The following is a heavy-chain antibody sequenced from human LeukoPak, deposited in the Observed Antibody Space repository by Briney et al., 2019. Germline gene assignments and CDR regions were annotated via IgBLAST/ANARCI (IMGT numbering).Heavy chain of an antibody. J-gene: IGHJ6*02. V-gene: IGHV3-23*01. CDR2: ISGSGGRT. CDR3: AKDMSPDIVVAPAATELDYYYYGMDV. CDR1: GFIFSSYA. D-gene: IGHD2-2*01. Sequence: GGSLRLSCAASGFIFSSYAMSWVRQAPGKGLEWVSVISGSGGRTYYADSVKGRFTISRDNAKNSLYLQMNSLRAEDTALYYCAKDMSPDIVVAPAATELDYYYYGMDVWGQGTTVTVSS.